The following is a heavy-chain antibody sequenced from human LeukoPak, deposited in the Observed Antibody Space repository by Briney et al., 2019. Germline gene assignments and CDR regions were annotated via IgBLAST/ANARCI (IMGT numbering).Heavy chain of an antibody. J-gene: IGHJ6*02. V-gene: IGHV1-8*01. D-gene: IGHD6-6*01. CDR3: ARGDGHDNGMDV. CDR2: MNPNSGNT. Sequence: ASVKVSCKASGYTFTSYDINWVRQATGQGLEWMGWMNPNSGNTGYAQKFQGRVTMTRNTSISTAYMELSSLRSEDTAVYYCARGDGHDNGMDVWGQGTTVIVSS. CDR1: GYTFTSYD.